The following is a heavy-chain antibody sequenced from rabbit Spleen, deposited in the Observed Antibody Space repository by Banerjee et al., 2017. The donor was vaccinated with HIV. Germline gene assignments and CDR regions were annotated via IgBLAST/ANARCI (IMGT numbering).Heavy chain of an antibody. V-gene: IGHV1S40*01. CDR1: GFSFSSSDY. J-gene: IGHJ6*01. D-gene: IGHD8-1*01. CDR2: IDTGSRDFT. Sequence: QSLEESGGGLVQPEGSLALTCKASGFSFSSSDYICWVRQAPGKGLEWIACIDTGSRDFTYYASWAKGRFTISKTSSTTVTLQMTSLTAADTATYFCARDTGSSFSTYGMDLWGPGTLVTVS. CDR3: ARDTGSSFSTYGMDL.